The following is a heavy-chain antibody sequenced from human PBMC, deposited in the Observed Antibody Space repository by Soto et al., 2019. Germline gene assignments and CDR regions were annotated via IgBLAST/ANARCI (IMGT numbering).Heavy chain of an antibody. Sequence: VQLLESGGGLVQPGGSLRLSCAASGFTFSNYAMSWVRXXXXXXXXXXSGIGGGGDDTYYADSVKGRFIISRDNSKXTLSXXXXXXXXXXXXXXXXXXXXXXXXXXXXXXXXXXQGTMVTVSS. CDR1: GFTFSNYA. J-gene: IGHJ3*01. CDR3: XXXXXXXXXXXXXXXX. V-gene: IGHV3-23*01. CDR2: IGGGGDDT.